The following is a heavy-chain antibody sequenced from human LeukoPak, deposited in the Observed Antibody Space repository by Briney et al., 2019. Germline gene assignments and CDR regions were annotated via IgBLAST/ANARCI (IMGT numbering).Heavy chain of an antibody. D-gene: IGHD3-22*01. CDR3: ASQDDSSGY. CDR2: INPSGGST. Sequence: ASVKVSCKASGYTFTSYYMHWVRQAPGQWLEWMGIINPSGGSTSYAQKFQGRVTMTRDTSISTAYMELSRLRSDDTAVYYCASQDDSSGYWGQGTLVTVSS. CDR1: GYTFTSYY. V-gene: IGHV1-46*01. J-gene: IGHJ4*02.